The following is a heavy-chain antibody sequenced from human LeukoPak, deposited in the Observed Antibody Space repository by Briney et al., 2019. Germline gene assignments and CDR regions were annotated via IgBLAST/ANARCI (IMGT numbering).Heavy chain of an antibody. V-gene: IGHV3-11*01. J-gene: IGHJ4*02. CDR1: GFTFSDYY. D-gene: IGHD3-22*01. Sequence: PGGSLRLSCAASGFTFSDYYMSWIRQAPGKGLEWVSYISSSGSTIYYADSVKGRFTISRDNAKNSLHLQMNSLRAEDTAVYYCARSAYYYDSSGYSLKYWGQGTLVTVSS. CDR2: ISSSGSTI. CDR3: ARSAYYYDSSGYSLKY.